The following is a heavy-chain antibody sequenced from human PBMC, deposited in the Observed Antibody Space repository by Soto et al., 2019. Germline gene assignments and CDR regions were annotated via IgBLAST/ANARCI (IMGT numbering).Heavy chain of an antibody. Sequence: GASVKVSCKASGYTFTNYAMHWVRQAPGLRLEWLGWINAGNSNTKYSQKFQGRVTMTRDTSTSTVYMELSSLRSEDTAVYYCAAPRDTTVVTPGYYYYGMDVWGQGTTVTVSS. J-gene: IGHJ6*02. CDR1: GYTFTNYA. CDR3: AAPRDTTVVTPGYYYYGMDV. V-gene: IGHV1-3*01. CDR2: INAGNSNT. D-gene: IGHD4-17*01.